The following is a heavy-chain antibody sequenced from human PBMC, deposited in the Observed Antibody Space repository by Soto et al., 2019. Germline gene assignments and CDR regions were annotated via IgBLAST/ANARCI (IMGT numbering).Heavy chain of an antibody. J-gene: IGHJ4*02. Sequence: QVQLQESGPGLVKPSETLSLTCTVSGVSVSSGSFYWAWIRQPPGKGLEWIGFIPYSGTTNYNPSLKGRVTISVDTSRSQISLMVISLTAADTALYYCARCAAGTQSDYWGQGTLFTVSS. CDR2: IPYSGTT. CDR1: GVSVSSGSFY. CDR3: ARCAAGTQSDY. D-gene: IGHD6-25*01. V-gene: IGHV4-61*01.